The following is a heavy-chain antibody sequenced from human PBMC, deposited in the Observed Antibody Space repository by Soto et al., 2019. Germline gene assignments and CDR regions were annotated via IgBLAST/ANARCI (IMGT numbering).Heavy chain of an antibody. CDR3: AKDALVATIEFNFDY. Sequence: GGSLRLSCAASGFTFSSYAMSCVRQAPGKGLEWVSAISGSGGSTYYADSVKGRFTISRDNSKNTLYLQMNSLRAEDAAVYYCAKDALVATIEFNFDYWGQGTLVTVSS. D-gene: IGHD5-12*01. CDR1: GFTFSSYA. CDR2: ISGSGGST. J-gene: IGHJ4*02. V-gene: IGHV3-23*01.